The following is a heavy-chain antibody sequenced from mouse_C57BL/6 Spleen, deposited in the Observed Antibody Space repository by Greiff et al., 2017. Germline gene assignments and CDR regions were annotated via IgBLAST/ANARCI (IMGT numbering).Heavy chain of an antibody. V-gene: IGHV14-4*01. CDR3: TTGDDHWYFDV. J-gene: IGHJ1*03. Sequence: EVQLQQSGAELVRPGASVKLSCTASGFNIKDDYMHWVKQRPEQGLEWIGWIDPENGDTEYASKFQGKATITADTSSNTAYLQLSSLTSEDTAVYYCTTGDDHWYFDVWGTGTTVTVSS. CDR2: IDPENGDT. CDR1: GFNIKDDY. D-gene: IGHD2-3*01.